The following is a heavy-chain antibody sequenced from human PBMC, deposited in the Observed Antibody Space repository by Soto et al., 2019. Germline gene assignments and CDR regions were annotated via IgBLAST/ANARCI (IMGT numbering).Heavy chain of an antibody. D-gene: IGHD3-3*01. V-gene: IGHV3-53*02. J-gene: IGHJ6*04. Sequence: EVQLVETGGGLIQPGGSLRLSCAASGFTVSGNYMSWVRQAPGKGLEWVSAIYSGGTTYYADSVKGRFTISRDNSKNPLYLQMNSLRAEDTAVYYCAREGRLYYDFWTPLAGMDVWGKGTTVTVSS. CDR2: IYSGGTT. CDR1: GFTVSGNY. CDR3: AREGRLYYDFWTPLAGMDV.